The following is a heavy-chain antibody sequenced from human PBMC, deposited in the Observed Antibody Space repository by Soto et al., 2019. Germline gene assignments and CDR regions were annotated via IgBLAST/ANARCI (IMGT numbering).Heavy chain of an antibody. CDR3: ARRLYYDSSGFEGGGIDL. Sequence: SETLSLTCTVSGGSISSYYWSWIRQPPGKGLEWIGYIYYSGSTNYNPSLKSRVTISVDTSKTQFSLKLSSVTAADTAVYYCARRLYYDSSGFEGGGIDLWGQGTTVT. D-gene: IGHD3-22*01. V-gene: IGHV4-59*08. J-gene: IGHJ6*02. CDR1: GGSISSYY. CDR2: IYYSGST.